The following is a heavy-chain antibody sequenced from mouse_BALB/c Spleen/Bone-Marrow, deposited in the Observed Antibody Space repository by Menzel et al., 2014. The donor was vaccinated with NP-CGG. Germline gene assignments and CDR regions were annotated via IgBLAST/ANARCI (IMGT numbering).Heavy chain of an antibody. J-gene: IGHJ3*01. D-gene: IGHD2-14*01. V-gene: IGHV1S127*01. CDR3: TIYYRAFDY. Sequence: VKLMESGAELVKPGASVKMSCKASGYTFTSYWMHWVKQRPGQGLEWIGVIDPSDSYTSYNQKFKGKATLTVDTSSSTAYKQLSSLTSEDSAVYYCTIYYRAFDYWGLGTLVTVSA. CDR2: IDPSDSYT. CDR1: GYTFTSYW.